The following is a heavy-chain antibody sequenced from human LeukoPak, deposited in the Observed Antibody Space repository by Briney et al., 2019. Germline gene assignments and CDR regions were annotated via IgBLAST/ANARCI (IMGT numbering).Heavy chain of an antibody. CDR3: ARDPQRDWNSGRVNDAFDI. Sequence: SGGSLRLSCAASGFTFSSYAMHWVRQAPGKGLEWVAVISYDGSNKYYADSVKGRFTISRDNSKNTLYLQMNSLRAEDTAVYYCARDPQRDWNSGRVNDAFDIWGQGTMVTVSS. D-gene: IGHD1-7*01. J-gene: IGHJ3*02. CDR2: ISYDGSNK. V-gene: IGHV3-30-3*01. CDR1: GFTFSSYA.